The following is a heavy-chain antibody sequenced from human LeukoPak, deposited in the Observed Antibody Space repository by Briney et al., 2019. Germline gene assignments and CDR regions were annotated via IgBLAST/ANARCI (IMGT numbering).Heavy chain of an antibody. CDR3: ARVGGFGSGEHFSLDI. Sequence: GGSLRLSCAASGFTFSSYWMHWVRQAPGKGLVWVSRINTYEGVTFYADSVKGRFTISSDAAKNTVYLQMSSLRVEDTAVYYCARVGGFGSGEHFSLDIWGQGTMVTVSS. CDR1: GFTFSSYW. D-gene: IGHD3-10*01. V-gene: IGHV3-74*01. J-gene: IGHJ3*02. CDR2: INTYEGVT.